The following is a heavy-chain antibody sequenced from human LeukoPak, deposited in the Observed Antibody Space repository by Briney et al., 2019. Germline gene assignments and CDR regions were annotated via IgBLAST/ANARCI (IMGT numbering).Heavy chain of an antibody. Sequence: PSETLSLTCAVYGGSFSGYYWSWIRQPPGKGLEWIGEINHSGSTNYNPSLKSRVTISVDTSKNQFSLKLSSVTAADTAVYYCARGRITMARGVIPSYYYYGMDVWGQGTTVTVSS. CDR1: GGSFSGYY. CDR2: INHSGST. CDR3: ARGRITMARGVIPSYYYYGMDV. D-gene: IGHD3-10*01. J-gene: IGHJ6*02. V-gene: IGHV4-34*01.